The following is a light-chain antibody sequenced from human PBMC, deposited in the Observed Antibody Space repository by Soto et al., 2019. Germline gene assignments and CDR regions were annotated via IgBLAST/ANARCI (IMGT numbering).Light chain of an antibody. Sequence: QSALTQPASVSGSPGQSITIACTGTSSDIGSYNLVSWYQQHTGKAPKLMIYEGSKRPSGVSNRFSGSKSGNTASLTVSGLQDEDEADYYCCSYAGSRPPLFGGGTKVTVL. CDR1: SSDIGSYNL. J-gene: IGLJ2*01. CDR2: EGS. CDR3: CSYAGSRPPL. V-gene: IGLV2-23*01.